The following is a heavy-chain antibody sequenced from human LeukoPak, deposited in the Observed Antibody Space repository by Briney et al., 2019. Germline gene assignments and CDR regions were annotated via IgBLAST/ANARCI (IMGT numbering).Heavy chain of an antibody. CDR1: GFTFSDAW. D-gene: IGHD1-26*01. CDR3: TTDPYSGSYNYYYGMDV. V-gene: IGHV3-15*01. CDR2: ILSKSFGGTM. J-gene: IGHJ6*02. Sequence: GGSLRLSCAASGFTFSDAWMSWVRQAPGKGLEWVGRILSKSFGGTMEYAAPVKGRFTISRDDSKNTLHLQMNSLKTEDTAVYYCTTDPYSGSYNYYYGMDVWGQGTTVTVSS.